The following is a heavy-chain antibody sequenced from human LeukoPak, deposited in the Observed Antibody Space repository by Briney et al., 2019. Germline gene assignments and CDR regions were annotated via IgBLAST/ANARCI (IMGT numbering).Heavy chain of an antibody. J-gene: IGHJ4*02. V-gene: IGHV1-18*01. Sequence: ASVKVSCKASGYTFTSYGISWVRQAPGQGLEWMGWISAYNGNTNYAQKLQGRVTVTTDTSTSTAYMELRSLRSDDTAVYYCARVTQYCSSTSCKLIDYWGQGTLVTVSS. CDR2: ISAYNGNT. D-gene: IGHD2-2*01. CDR3: ARVTQYCSSTSCKLIDY. CDR1: GYTFTSYG.